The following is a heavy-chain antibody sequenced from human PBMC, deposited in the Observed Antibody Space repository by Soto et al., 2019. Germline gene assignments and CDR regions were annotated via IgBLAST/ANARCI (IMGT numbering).Heavy chain of an antibody. D-gene: IGHD6-13*01. CDR2: IWYDGSQK. CDR3: AKEGPIAAAGTGGGY. Sequence: PGGSLRLSCAASGFTFSTHGMHWVRQAPGKGLEWMTVIWYDGSQKYYGDSVNGRFTISRDNSKNTVYLQMNSLRVEDTAVYYCAKEGPIAAAGTGGGYWGQGTLVTVSS. CDR1: GFTFSTHG. V-gene: IGHV3-33*06. J-gene: IGHJ4*02.